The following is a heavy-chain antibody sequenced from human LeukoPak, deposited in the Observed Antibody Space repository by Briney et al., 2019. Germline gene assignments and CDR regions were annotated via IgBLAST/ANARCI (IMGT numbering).Heavy chain of an antibody. D-gene: IGHD5-18*01. CDR3: ARDQRIQLWFFDY. V-gene: IGHV1-69*04. J-gene: IGHJ4*02. CDR2: IIPILGIA. CDR1: GGTFSSYA. Sequence: SVKVSCKTSGGTFSSYAISWVRQAPGQGLEWMGRIIPILGIANYAQKFQGRVTITADKSTSTAYMELSSLRSEDTAVYYCARDQRIQLWFFDYWGQGTLVTVSS.